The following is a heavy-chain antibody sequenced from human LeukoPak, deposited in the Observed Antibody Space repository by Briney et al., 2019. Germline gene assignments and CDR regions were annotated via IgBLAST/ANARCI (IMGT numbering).Heavy chain of an antibody. Sequence: GGSLRLSCAASGFAFSNYAMSWVRQAPGKGLEWVSGISASGGSYYADSVKGRFTVSRDISKDTLYLQMNSLRAEDTAVYFCAREPRDCTGGTCQSAGGYYFYYWSQGTLVTVSS. D-gene: IGHD2-15*01. V-gene: IGHV3-23*01. CDR2: ISASGGS. CDR1: GFAFSNYA. J-gene: IGHJ4*02. CDR3: AREPRDCTGGTCQSAGGYYFYY.